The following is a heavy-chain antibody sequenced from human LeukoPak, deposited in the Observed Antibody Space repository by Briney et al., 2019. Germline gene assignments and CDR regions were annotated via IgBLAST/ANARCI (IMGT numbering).Heavy chain of an antibody. CDR1: GGSISSYY. D-gene: IGHD3-10*01. Sequence: SETLSLTCTVSGGSISSYYWSWIRQPPGKGLEWIGYIYYSGSTNYNPSLKSRVTISVDTSKNQFSLKLSSVTAADTAVYYCARSYDSWSYYTIDYWGQGTLVTVSS. V-gene: IGHV4-59*01. CDR3: ARSYDSWSYYTIDY. CDR2: IYYSGST. J-gene: IGHJ4*02.